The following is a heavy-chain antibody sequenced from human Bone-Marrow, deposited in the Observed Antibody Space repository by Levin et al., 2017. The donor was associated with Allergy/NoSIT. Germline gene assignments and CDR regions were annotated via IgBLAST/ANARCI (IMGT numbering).Heavy chain of an antibody. CDR3: ARDDSRLGGRNWFDP. CDR1: GDSISSDF. CDR2: MSASGNI. Sequence: SETLSLTCTVSGDSISSDFWTWVRQPAGKGLEWIGRMSASGNINYNPSLKSRLTMSVDTSRNQFSLKLSSVTAADTAVYYCARDDSRLGGRNWFDPWGQGILVTVSS. V-gene: IGHV4-4*07. J-gene: IGHJ5*02. D-gene: IGHD3-16*01.